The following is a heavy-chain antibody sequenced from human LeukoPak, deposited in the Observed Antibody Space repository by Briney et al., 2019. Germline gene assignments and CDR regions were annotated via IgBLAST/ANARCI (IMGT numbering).Heavy chain of an antibody. CDR3: ARVMGCSSTSCYLNDYYYYYMDV. V-gene: IGHV3-48*01. CDR2: ISSSSSTI. CDR1: GFTFSSYS. J-gene: IGHJ6*03. Sequence: EGSLRLSCAASGFTFSSYSMNWVRQAPGKGLEWVSYISSSSSTIYYADSVKGRFTISRDNAKNSLYLQMNSLRAEDTAVYYCARVMGCSSTSCYLNDYYYYYMDVWGKGTTVTVSS. D-gene: IGHD2-2*01.